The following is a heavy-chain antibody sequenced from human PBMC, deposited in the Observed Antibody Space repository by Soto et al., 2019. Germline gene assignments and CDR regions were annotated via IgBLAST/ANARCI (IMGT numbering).Heavy chain of an antibody. D-gene: IGHD6-13*01. CDR3: ATFRSEYHIAAAPN. V-gene: IGHV5-10-1*01. J-gene: IGHJ4*02. CDR1: GYSFTSYW. CDR2: IDPSDSYT. Sequence: PGESLKISCKGSGYSFTSYWISWVRQMPGKGLEWMGRIDPSDSYTNYSPSFQGHVTISADKSISTAYLQWSSLKASDTAMYYCATFRSEYHIAAAPNWGQGTLVTVSS.